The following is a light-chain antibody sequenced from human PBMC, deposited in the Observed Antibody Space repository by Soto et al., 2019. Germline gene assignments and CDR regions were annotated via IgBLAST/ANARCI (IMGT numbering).Light chain of an antibody. CDR1: QTISNY. CDR3: QQYYIYAT. J-gene: IGKJ1*01. Sequence: DIQMTQSPSTLSASVGDRVTITCRASQTISNYLTWYQQRPGKAPKLLLYRSSILQNGVPSRFSGSGSGTEFTLTISSLQPDDFETYYCQQYYIYATFGQGTRVEI. V-gene: IGKV1-5*03. CDR2: RSS.